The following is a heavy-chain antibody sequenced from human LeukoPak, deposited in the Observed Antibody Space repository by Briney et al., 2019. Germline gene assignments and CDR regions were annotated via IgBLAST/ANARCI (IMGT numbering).Heavy chain of an antibody. CDR3: ASLQLHTDSSFDY. CDR2: INPNSGGT. J-gene: IGHJ4*02. D-gene: IGHD2-15*01. V-gene: IGHV1-2*02. Sequence: ASVKVSCKASGYTFTGYYMHWVRQAPGQRLEWMGWINPNSGGTNYAQKFQGRVTMTRDTSISTAYMEPSRLRSDDTAVYYCASLQLHTDSSFDYWGQGTLVTVSS. CDR1: GYTFTGYY.